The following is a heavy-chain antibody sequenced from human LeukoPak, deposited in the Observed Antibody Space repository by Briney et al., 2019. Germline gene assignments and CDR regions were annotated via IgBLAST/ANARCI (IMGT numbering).Heavy chain of an antibody. CDR2: INPTGDST. V-gene: IGHV1-46*01. CDR1: GYTFTSCY. D-gene: IGHD1-26*01. J-gene: IGHJ5*02. Sequence: ASVEVSCKASGYTFTSCYMHWVRQAPGQGLEWMGLINPTGDSTGYAQKFQGRVTMTRDMSTSTDFMELSSLRSEDTAVYYCARDNSVGDNAWWFDPWGQGTLVTVSS. CDR3: ARDNSVGDNAWWFDP.